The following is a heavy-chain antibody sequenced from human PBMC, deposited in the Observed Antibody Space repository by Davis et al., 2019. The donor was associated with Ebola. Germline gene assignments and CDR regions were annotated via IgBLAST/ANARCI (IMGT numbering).Heavy chain of an antibody. Sequence: ASVKVSCKASGYTFTSYDINWVRQATGQGLEWMGWMNPNSGNTGYAQKFQGRVTITRNTSISTAYMELSSLRAEDTAVYYCAREHYDYIWGSYRLFDYWGQGTLVTVSS. CDR3: AREHYDYIWGSYRLFDY. V-gene: IGHV1-8*03. CDR2: MNPNSGNT. J-gene: IGHJ4*02. CDR1: GYTFTSYD. D-gene: IGHD3-16*02.